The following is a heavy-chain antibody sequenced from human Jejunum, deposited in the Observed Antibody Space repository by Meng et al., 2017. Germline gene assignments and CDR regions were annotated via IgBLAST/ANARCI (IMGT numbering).Heavy chain of an antibody. CDR1: GYTFTGYY. Sequence: ASVKVSCKASGYTFTGYYIHWVRQAPGQGLEWMGWINPNSGGTHYAQKFQGRVTITRDTSMITASMHLNRLKSDDTAVYYCARGLRSGDYYFYYYAMDVWGQGTTVTVSS. CDR2: INPNSGGT. V-gene: IGHV1-2*02. CDR3: ARGLRSGDYYFYYYAMDV. D-gene: IGHD2-21*02. J-gene: IGHJ6*02.